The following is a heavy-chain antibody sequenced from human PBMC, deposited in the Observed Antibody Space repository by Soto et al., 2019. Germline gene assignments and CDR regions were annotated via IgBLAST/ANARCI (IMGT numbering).Heavy chain of an antibody. J-gene: IGHJ4*02. CDR2: INAANGNT. CDR3: SRSAVSPFAGLIGPFXQ. CDR1: GFTFTKNC. V-gene: IGHV1-3*01. Sequence: ASVKVSCKASGFTFTKNCIHWVRQAPGQRPEWMGWINAANGNTKYSQKFQGRVTIIRDTSASTANMELTSLRSEDTAVYYCSRSAVSPFAGLIGPFXQWGQRSLITVS. D-gene: IGHD3-16*02.